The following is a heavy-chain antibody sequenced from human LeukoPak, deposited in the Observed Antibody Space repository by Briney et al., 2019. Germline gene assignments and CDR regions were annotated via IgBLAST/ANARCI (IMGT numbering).Heavy chain of an antibody. D-gene: IGHD2-15*01. CDR2: INPNSGGT. Sequence: ASVKVSCKASGYTFTGYYMHWVRQAPGQGLEWMGWINPNSGGTGYAQKFQGRVTITRNTSISTAYMELSSLRSEDTAVYYCARGIKDIVVVVAATVWFDPWGQGTLVTVSS. V-gene: IGHV1-8*03. CDR1: GYTFTGYY. J-gene: IGHJ5*02. CDR3: ARGIKDIVVVVAATVWFDP.